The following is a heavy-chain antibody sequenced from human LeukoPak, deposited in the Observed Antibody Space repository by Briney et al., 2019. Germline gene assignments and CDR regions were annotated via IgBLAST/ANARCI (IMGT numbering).Heavy chain of an antibody. J-gene: IGHJ4*02. V-gene: IGHV2-70*11. D-gene: IGHD3-22*01. CDR2: IDWDDDK. CDR1: GFSLSTRGMC. CDR3: ARMSDSSGYYYYFDY. Sequence: SGPALVKPTQTLTLTCTFSGFSLSTRGMCVSWIRQPPGKALEWLSRIDWDDDKYYSTSLKTRLTISKDTSKNQVVLTMTNMDPVDTATYYCARMSDSSGYYYYFDYWGQGTLVTVSS.